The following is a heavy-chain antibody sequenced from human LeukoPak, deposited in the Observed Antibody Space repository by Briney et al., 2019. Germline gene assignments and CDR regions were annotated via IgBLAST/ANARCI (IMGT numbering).Heavy chain of an antibody. CDR2: ISISGSTI. V-gene: IGHV3-48*03. Sequence: PGGSLRLSCAASGFTLSSYEMNWVRQGPGKGLEWVSYISISGSTIYYADSVKGRFTISRDNAKNTLYLQMNTLRVEDTAVYYCARGSWSAADTNIDYWGQGTLVTVSS. D-gene: IGHD6-13*01. CDR1: GFTLSSYE. J-gene: IGHJ4*02. CDR3: ARGSWSAADTNIDY.